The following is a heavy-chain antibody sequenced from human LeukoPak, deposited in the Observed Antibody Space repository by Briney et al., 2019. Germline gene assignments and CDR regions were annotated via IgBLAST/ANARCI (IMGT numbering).Heavy chain of an antibody. CDR2: ISGSSSYI. Sequence: PGGSLRLSCGASGFAFSSYSINWVRQAPGKGLEWVSSISGSSSYIYYADSVKGRFTISRDNAKNSLYLQMNSLRAEDTAVYYCARDSELNSGRKFDYWGQGTLVTVSS. D-gene: IGHD6-19*01. CDR1: GFAFSSYS. V-gene: IGHV3-21*01. CDR3: ARDSELNSGRKFDY. J-gene: IGHJ4*02.